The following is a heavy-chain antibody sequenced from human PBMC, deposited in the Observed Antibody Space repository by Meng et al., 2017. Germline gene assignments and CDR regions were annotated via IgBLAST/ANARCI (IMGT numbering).Heavy chain of an antibody. Sequence: QVQLQESGPRLVRPSQTLSLPCTVSGASIGSAVFWIWIRQPPGKDLEWIGYISYSGATHYNPSLKSRLTISVDTAKNQFSLSLSSVTAADTAVYYCARVVGDCASCYKGWFDPWGQGTLVTVSS. J-gene: IGHJ5*02. CDR3: ARVVGDCASCYKGWFDP. CDR2: ISYSGAT. V-gene: IGHV4-30-4*01. D-gene: IGHD2-2*02. CDR1: GASIGSAVF.